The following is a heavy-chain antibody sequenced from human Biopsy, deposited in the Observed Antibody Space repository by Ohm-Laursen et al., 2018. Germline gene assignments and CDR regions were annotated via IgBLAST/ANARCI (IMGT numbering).Heavy chain of an antibody. CDR2: IKQDGSEE. D-gene: IGHD2-2*01. Sequence: SLRLSCAASGFTFGSYWMTWVRQAPGKGLEWVANIKQDGSEEYYVDSVKGRFTIPRDNANNSLYLQVNSLRAEDTAVYFCARESSTSGRVRVDSWGQGTLVTVSS. J-gene: IGHJ5*01. CDR1: GFTFGSYW. CDR3: ARESSTSGRVRVDS. V-gene: IGHV3-7*01.